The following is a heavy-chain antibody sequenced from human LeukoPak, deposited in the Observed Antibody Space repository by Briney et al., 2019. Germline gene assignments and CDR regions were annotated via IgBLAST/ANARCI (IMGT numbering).Heavy chain of an antibody. CDR1: GFTFSNYA. CDR2: ISTISGSGPGT. V-gene: IGHV3-23*01. Sequence: PGGSLRLSCAASGFTFSNYAMSWVRQAPGKGLEWVSDISTISGSGPGTYYADSVKGRFTISRDKSKNTLYLQMNSLRAEDTAVYYCAKAPIGYSSSWYYFDYWGQGTLVTVSS. CDR3: AKAPIGYSSSWYYFDY. D-gene: IGHD6-13*01. J-gene: IGHJ4*02.